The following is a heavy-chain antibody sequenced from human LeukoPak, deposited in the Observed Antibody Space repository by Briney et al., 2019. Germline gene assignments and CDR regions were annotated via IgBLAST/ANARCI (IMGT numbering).Heavy chain of an antibody. CDR1: GFTFSRHD. V-gene: IGHV3-30*18. CDR2: ISYDGSNK. J-gene: IGHJ3*02. D-gene: IGHD6-13*01. CDR3: AKGVSSSWSNDAFDI. Sequence: GGSLRLSCVASGFTFSRHDMNWVRQAPGKGLEWVAVISYDGSNKYYADSVKGRFTISSDNSKNTLYLQMNSLRTEDTAVYYCAKGVSSSWSNDAFDIWGQGTMVSVSS.